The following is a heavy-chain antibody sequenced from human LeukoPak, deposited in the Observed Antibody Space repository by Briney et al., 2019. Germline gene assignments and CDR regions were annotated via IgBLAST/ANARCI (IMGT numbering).Heavy chain of an antibody. D-gene: IGHD2-15*01. V-gene: IGHV4-59*01. CDR3: AREPRSPGGRGRPFDF. CDR2: IYYSGST. CDR1: GGSISSYY. J-gene: IGHJ4*02. Sequence: PSETLSLTCTVSGGSISSYYWGWIRQPPGKGLEWIGCIYYSGSTNYNPSLKSRVTISVDTSKNQFSLKLSSVTAADTAVYYCAREPRSPGGRGRPFDFWGQGTLVTVSS.